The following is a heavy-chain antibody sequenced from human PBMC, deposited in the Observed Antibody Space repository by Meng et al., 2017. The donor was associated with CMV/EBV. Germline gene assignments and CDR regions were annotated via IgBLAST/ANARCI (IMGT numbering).Heavy chain of an antibody. CDR3: ARGKALIFGVVTYYYYYYGMDV. Sequence: SETLSLTCAVYGGSFSGYYWSWIRQPPGKGLEWIGEINHSGSTNYNPSLKSRVTISVDTSKNQFSLKLSSVTAADTAVYYCARGKALIFGVVTYYYYYYGMDVWGQGTTVTVSS. CDR1: GGSFSGYY. J-gene: IGHJ6*02. D-gene: IGHD3-3*01. CDR2: INHSGST. V-gene: IGHV4-34*01.